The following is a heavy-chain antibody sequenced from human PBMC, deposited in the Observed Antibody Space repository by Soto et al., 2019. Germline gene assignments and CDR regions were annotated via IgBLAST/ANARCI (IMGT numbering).Heavy chain of an antibody. D-gene: IGHD3-3*01. V-gene: IGHV3-23*01. CDR2: ISGSGGST. CDR3: AKSDFGVVTYYFDY. CDR1: GFTFSSYA. Sequence: GGSLRLSCAASGFTFSSYAMSWVRQAPGKGLEWVSAISGSGGSTYYADSGKGRFTISRDNSKSTLYLQMNSLRAEDTAVYYCAKSDFGVVTYYFDYWGQGTLVTVSS. J-gene: IGHJ4*02.